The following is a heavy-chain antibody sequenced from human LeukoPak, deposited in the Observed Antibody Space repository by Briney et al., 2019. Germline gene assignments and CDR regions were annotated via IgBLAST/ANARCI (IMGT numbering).Heavy chain of an antibody. Sequence: SVKVSCKASGGTFSSYAISWVRQAPGRGLEWMGGIIPIFGTANYAQKFQGRVTITADESTSTAYMELSSLRSEDTAVYYCARSWDIVVVVAATRGGYYYYYGMDVWGQGTTVTVSS. V-gene: IGHV1-69*13. CDR2: IIPIFGTA. J-gene: IGHJ6*02. D-gene: IGHD2-15*01. CDR1: GGTFSSYA. CDR3: ARSWDIVVVVAATRGGYYYYYGMDV.